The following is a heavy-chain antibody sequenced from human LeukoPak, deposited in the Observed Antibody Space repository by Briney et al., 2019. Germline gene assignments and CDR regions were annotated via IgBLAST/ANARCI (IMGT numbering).Heavy chain of an antibody. J-gene: IGHJ2*01. CDR1: GFSVSGNY. CDR2: IFSDGRT. D-gene: IGHD6-13*01. V-gene: IGHV3-53*01. Sequence: GGSLRLSCAASGFSVSGNYMSWVRQAPGKGLEWVSIIFSDGRTFYADSVKGRFAISRDTSKNTLDLQMNSLRAEDTAMYYCASHDPILTAGRTPPRDWGRGTLVTVSS. CDR3: ASHDPILTAGRTPPRD.